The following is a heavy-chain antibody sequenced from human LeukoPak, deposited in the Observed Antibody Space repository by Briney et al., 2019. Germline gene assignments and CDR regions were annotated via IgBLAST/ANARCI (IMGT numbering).Heavy chain of an antibody. J-gene: IGHJ4*02. D-gene: IGHD3-16*02. CDR1: GYSISSGYC. V-gene: IGHV4-38-2*01. CDR2: MCHSGST. Sequence: SETLSLTCAVSGYSISSGYCWGWIRQPPGKGLEWIGSMCHSGSTYYNPSLKSRVTISVDTSKNQFSLKLSSETAADTAVYYCAGALGGPYDYVWGTYRYPFDYWGQGTLVTVSS. CDR3: AGALGGPYDYVWGTYRYPFDY.